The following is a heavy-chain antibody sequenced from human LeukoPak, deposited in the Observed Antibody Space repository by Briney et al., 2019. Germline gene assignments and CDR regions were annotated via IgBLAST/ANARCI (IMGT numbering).Heavy chain of an antibody. CDR3: TTFPHVLLWFGEYPDV. D-gene: IGHD3-10*01. Sequence: GGSLTLSCTASGFTFSNAWMSWVRQAQGKGLEWVGRIKSKTDGGTTDYAAPVKGRFTISRDDSTNTLYLQMNSLKTEDTAVYYCTTFPHVLLWFGEYPDVWGKGTTVTISS. CDR2: IKSKTDGGTT. CDR1: GFTFSNAW. J-gene: IGHJ6*04. V-gene: IGHV3-15*01.